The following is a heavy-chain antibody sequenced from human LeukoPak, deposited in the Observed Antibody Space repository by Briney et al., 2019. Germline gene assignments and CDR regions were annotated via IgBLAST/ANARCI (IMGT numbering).Heavy chain of an antibody. CDR3: GGAAAGDVYYYGMDV. Sequence: PGGSLRLSCAASGFTFSRYWMNWVRQAPGKGLEWVANIKQDGSEKYYVDSVKGRFTISRDNAKNSLYLQMNSLRAEDTAVYYCGGAAAGDVYYYGMDVWGQGTTVTVSS. D-gene: IGHD6-13*01. V-gene: IGHV3-7*03. CDR2: IKQDGSEK. J-gene: IGHJ6*02. CDR1: GFTFSRYW.